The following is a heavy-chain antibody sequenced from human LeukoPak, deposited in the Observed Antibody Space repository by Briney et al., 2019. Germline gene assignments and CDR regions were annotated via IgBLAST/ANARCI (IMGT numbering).Heavy chain of an antibody. CDR2: INPNSGST. V-gene: IGHV1-2*02. CDR3: AIVMITFGGVIDP. J-gene: IGHJ5*02. D-gene: IGHD3-16*01. CDR1: GYTFTGYY. Sequence: AASKDSCKASGYTFTGYYMHWGRQAPRQGLEWMGWINPNSGSTNYAQKSQGRVTMTRNTSISTAYMGLSRLRSDAAAVYSWAIVMITFGGVIDPWGQGTLVTVSS.